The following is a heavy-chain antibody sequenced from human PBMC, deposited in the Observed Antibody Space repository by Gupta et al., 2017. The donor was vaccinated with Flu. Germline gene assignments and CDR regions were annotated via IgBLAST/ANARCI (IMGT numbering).Heavy chain of an antibody. D-gene: IGHD4-17*01. J-gene: IGHJ3*01. CDR3: AKDRSVGYGDYADAYDV. V-gene: IGHV3-23*01. CDR2: IGGSGGET. Sequence: IGGSGGETYYADSLKGHFIISRDNSKNTLYLQMNSLRVEDKAMYYCAKDRSVGYGDYADAYDVWGQGTMVTVSS.